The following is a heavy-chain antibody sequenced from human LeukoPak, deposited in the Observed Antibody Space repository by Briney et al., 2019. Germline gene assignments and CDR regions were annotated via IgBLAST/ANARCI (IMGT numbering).Heavy chain of an antibody. CDR2: ISSSGNTI. D-gene: IGHD5-18*01. Sequence: PGGSLRLSCAASGFTFSSYSMNWVRQAPGKGLEWVSYISSSGNTIDYADSVKGRFTISRDNAKNSLYLQMLSLRAEDTAVYYCARLRGYSYGYGDYWGQGTLVTVSS. J-gene: IGHJ4*02. CDR3: ARLRGYSYGYGDY. CDR1: GFTFSSYS. V-gene: IGHV3-48*04.